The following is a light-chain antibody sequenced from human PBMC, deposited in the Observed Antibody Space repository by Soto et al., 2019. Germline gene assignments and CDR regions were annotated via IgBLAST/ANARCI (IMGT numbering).Light chain of an antibody. V-gene: IGLV2-14*01. CDR1: SSDVGGYNY. Sequence: QSALTQPASVSGSPGQSITISCTGNSSDVGGYNYVSWYQQHPGKAPKLMIYEVSNRPSGVSNRFSGSKSGNTASLTVFGLQAEDEADYYCSSYTSSSTWVFGGGTMLTVL. CDR2: EVS. J-gene: IGLJ3*02. CDR3: SSYTSSSTWV.